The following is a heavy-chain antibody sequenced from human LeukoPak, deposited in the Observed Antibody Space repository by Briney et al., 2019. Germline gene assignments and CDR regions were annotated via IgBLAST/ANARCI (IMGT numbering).Heavy chain of an antibody. CDR1: GFTVSSNY. CDR3: ARDYSSGWYGQPYYYYGMDV. J-gene: IGHJ6*02. D-gene: IGHD6-19*01. Sequence: GGSLRLSCAASGFTVSSNYMSWVRQAPGKGLEWVSVIYSGGSTYYADSVKGRFTVSRDNSKNTLYLQMNSLRAEDTAVYYCARDYSSGWYGQPYYYYGMDVWGQGTTVTVSS. V-gene: IGHV3-53*01. CDR2: IYSGGST.